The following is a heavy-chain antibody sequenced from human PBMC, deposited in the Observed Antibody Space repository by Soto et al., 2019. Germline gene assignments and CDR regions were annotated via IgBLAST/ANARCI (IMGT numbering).Heavy chain of an antibody. J-gene: IGHJ4*02. V-gene: IGHV4-30-2*01. D-gene: IGHD1-26*01. CDR2: IYHSGST. CDR3: ARGGSYPQSYYFDY. Sequence: SETLSLTCAVSGGSISSGGYSWSWIRQPPGKGLEWIGYIYHSGSTYYNPSLKSRVTISVDRSKNQFSLKLSSVTAADTAVYYCARGGSYPQSYYFDYWGQGTLVTVSS. CDR1: GGSISSGGYS.